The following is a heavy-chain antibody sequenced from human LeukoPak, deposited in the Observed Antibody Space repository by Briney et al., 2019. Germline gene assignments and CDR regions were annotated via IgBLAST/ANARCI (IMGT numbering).Heavy chain of an antibody. CDR1: GFNYSSYT. CDR3: ARGGRGVVIAPPDY. Sequence: PGGSLRLSCAASGFNYSSYTMNWVRQAPGMGLEWLSYISASRDITYYADSVKGRFTISRDNAKNSLYLQMNSLRAEDTAVYYCARGGRGVVIAPPDYWGQGTLVTVSS. CDR2: ISASRDIT. V-gene: IGHV3-48*01. D-gene: IGHD2-21*01. J-gene: IGHJ4*02.